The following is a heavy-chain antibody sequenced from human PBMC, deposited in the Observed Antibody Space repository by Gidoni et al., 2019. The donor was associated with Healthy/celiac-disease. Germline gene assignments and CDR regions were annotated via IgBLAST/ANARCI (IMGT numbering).Heavy chain of an antibody. J-gene: IGHJ4*02. CDR3: ASSIAVAGTGYFDY. Sequence: QVKLQESGPGLVKPSETLSLTCTVSGYSISSGYYWGWIRQPPGKGLEWIGSIYHSGSTYYNPSLKSRVTISVDTSKNQFSLKLSSVTAADTAVYYCASSIAVAGTGYFDYWGQGTLVTVSS. CDR1: GYSISSGYY. D-gene: IGHD6-19*01. CDR2: IYHSGST. V-gene: IGHV4-38-2*02.